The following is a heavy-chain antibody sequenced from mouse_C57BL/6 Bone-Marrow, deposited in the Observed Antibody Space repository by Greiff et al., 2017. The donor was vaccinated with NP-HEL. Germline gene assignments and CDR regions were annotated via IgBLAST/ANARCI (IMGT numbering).Heavy chain of an antibody. CDR2: IYPGSGST. J-gene: IGHJ2*01. CDR1: GYTFTSYW. V-gene: IGHV1-55*01. D-gene: IGHD2-2*01. Sequence: QVQLQQSGAELVRPGASVKLSCKASGYTFTSYWITWVKQRPGQGLEWIGDIYPGSGSTNYNEKFKSKATLTVDTSSSTAYMQLSSLTSEDSAVYYCAGGYGYDVGFDYWGQGTTLTVSS. CDR3: AGGYGYDVGFDY.